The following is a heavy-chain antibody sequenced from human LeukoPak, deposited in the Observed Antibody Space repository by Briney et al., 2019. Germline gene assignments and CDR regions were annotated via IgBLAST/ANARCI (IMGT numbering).Heavy chain of an antibody. Sequence: GRSLRLSCGASGFTIVRYAMGWVRQAPGKGLGWVSAMSATVGSTYYAHSVKGWSSISRDNSKDTLFLQMNTLRAEDTAVYYCAKVAYYYGSGNYYYFDYWGQGTLVTVSS. D-gene: IGHD3-10*01. CDR1: GFTIVRYA. CDR2: MSATVGST. CDR3: AKVAYYYGSGNYYYFDY. J-gene: IGHJ4*02. V-gene: IGHV3-23*01.